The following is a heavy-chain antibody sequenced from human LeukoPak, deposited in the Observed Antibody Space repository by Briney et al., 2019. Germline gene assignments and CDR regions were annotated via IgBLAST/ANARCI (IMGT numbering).Heavy chain of an antibody. Sequence: GGSLRLSCAASGFTFSSYAMSWVRQAPGKGLEWVSAISGSGGSTYYADSVKGRFTISRDDSKNTLSLQMNSLRAEDTAVYYCARKYCSGGSCYWVDDYWGQGTLVTVSS. J-gene: IGHJ4*02. D-gene: IGHD2-15*01. CDR1: GFTFSSYA. V-gene: IGHV3-23*01. CDR2: ISGSGGST. CDR3: ARKYCSGGSCYWVDDY.